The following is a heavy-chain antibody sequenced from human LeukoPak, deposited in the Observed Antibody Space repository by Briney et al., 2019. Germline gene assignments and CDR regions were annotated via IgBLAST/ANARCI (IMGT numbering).Heavy chain of an antibody. CDR1: GFTVSSNY. CDR3: ARGIIRSGLYYFGY. D-gene: IGHD1-14*01. CDR2: IYSGGST. Sequence: GGSLRLSCAASGFTVSSNYMSWVRQAPGKGLEWVSVIYSGGSTYYADSVKGRFTISRDNSKNTLYLQMNSLRAEDTAVYYCARGIIRSGLYYFGYWGQGTLVTVSS. V-gene: IGHV3-53*01. J-gene: IGHJ4*02.